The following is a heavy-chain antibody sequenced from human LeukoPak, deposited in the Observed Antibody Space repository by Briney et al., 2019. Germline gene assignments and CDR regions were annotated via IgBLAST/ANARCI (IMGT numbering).Heavy chain of an antibody. V-gene: IGHV3-23*01. CDR1: GFTFSSYA. J-gene: IGHJ4*02. D-gene: IGHD3-10*01. CDR2: VSGSGGST. Sequence: PGGSLRLSCAASGFTFSSYAMSWVRQAPGKGLEWVSAVSGSGGSTYYADSVKGRFTISRDNSKNTLYLQMNSLRAEDTAVYYCAKDSRVTYYGSGSYYPFDYWGQGTLVTVSS. CDR3: AKDSRVTYYGSGSYYPFDY.